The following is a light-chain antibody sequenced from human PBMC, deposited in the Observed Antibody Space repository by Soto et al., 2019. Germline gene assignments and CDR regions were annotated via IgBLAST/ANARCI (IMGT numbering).Light chain of an antibody. J-gene: IGKJ5*01. CDR2: EAS. CDR1: QGIGSW. V-gene: IGKV1-12*01. CDR3: QQANIFPIT. Sequence: DIQMTQSPSSVSASVGGRVTITCRASQGIGSWLAWYQQKPGKAPKLLIYEASSLQSGVPSRFSGSGSGTDFTLTISSLQPDDFATYYCQQANIFPITFGQGTRLEIK.